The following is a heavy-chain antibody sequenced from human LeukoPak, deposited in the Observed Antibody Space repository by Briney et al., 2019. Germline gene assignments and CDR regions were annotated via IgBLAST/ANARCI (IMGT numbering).Heavy chain of an antibody. V-gene: IGHV1-24*01. CDR3: ATSPTFGGVRGLDY. D-gene: IGHD3-16*01. CDR2: FDPEDGET. CDR1: GYTLTELS. J-gene: IGHJ4*02. Sequence: ASVKVSCKVSGYTLTELSMHWVRQAPGKGLEWMGGFDPEDGETIYAQKFQGRVTMTEDTSTDTAYMELSGLRSEDTAVYYCATSPTFGGVRGLDYWGQGTLVTVSS.